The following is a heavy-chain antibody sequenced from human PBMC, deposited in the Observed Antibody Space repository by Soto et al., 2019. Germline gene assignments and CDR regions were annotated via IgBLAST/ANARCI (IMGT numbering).Heavy chain of an antibody. D-gene: IGHD6-13*01. CDR2: ISSSTSHT. Sequence: QVQLVESGGGLVKPGGSLRLSCAVSGFTFSDYYMPWIRQAPGKGLEWVADISSSTSHTNYADSVKGRFTISRDNAKNSLFLQMNSLRAEDTAVYYCARGRGAAADYFDFWGQVTLVTVSS. CDR1: GFTFSDYY. V-gene: IGHV3-11*05. J-gene: IGHJ4*02. CDR3: ARGRGAAADYFDF.